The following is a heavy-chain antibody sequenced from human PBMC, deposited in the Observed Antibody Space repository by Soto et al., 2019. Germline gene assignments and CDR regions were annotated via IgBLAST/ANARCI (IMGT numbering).Heavy chain of an antibody. CDR3: ARARGYTYGPPTY. V-gene: IGHV3-33*01. Sequence: QVQLVESGGGVVQPGRSLRLSCAASGCTFNTYGMHWVRQAPGKGLEWVAVIWYDGSLKYYADSVKGRFTISRDNSKNTLYLQINSLRAEDTAVYYCARARGYTYGPPTYWGQGTLVTVSS. CDR1: GCTFNTYG. J-gene: IGHJ4*02. CDR2: IWYDGSLK. D-gene: IGHD5-18*01.